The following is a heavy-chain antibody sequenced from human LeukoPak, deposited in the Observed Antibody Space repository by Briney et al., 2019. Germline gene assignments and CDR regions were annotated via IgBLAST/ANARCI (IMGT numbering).Heavy chain of an antibody. V-gene: IGHV3-23*01. D-gene: IGHD7-27*01. CDR3: AKDGGLWVSAHWGDS. Sequence: GGSLRLSCATSGFTFSNFAMNWVRQAPGKGLEWVSVISSNGGRTYYANSVKGRFTVSRDNSKNMLYLRMNTLRAEDTAIYYCAKDGGLWVSAHWGDSWGRGTLVTVSS. CDR1: GFTFSNFA. J-gene: IGHJ4*02. CDR2: ISSNGGRT.